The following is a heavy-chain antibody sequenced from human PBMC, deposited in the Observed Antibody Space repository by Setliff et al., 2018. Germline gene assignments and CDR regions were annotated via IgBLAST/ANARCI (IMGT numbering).Heavy chain of an antibody. CDR1: GGSISNTYYY. D-gene: IGHD3-3*01. CDR3: ARMSGFQYMDV. J-gene: IGHJ6*03. V-gene: IGHV4-61*09. Sequence: PSETLSLTCTVSGGSISNTYYYWSWIRQPAGQGLEWIGQIYTSWSTNYNPSLKGRATLSIDASKRQFSLKLTSVSAADTAVYYCARMSGFQYMDVWGKGTTVTVSS. CDR2: IYTSWST.